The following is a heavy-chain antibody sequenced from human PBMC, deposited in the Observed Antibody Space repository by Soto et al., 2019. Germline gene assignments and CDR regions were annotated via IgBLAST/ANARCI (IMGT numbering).Heavy chain of an antibody. CDR2: TRNKASSYSP. V-gene: IGHV3-72*01. CDR1: GFTFSDYY. CDR3: ARDTGGSYDY. D-gene: IGHD1-26*01. Sequence: EVQLLESGGGLVQPGGSLRLSCAASGFTFSDYYMDWVRQVPGKGLEWVGRTRNKASSYSPEYAPSVKGRFTIARHDLEDSMYLQMNSLKPEDTAVYYCARDTGGSYDYWGQGALVTVSS. J-gene: IGHJ4*02.